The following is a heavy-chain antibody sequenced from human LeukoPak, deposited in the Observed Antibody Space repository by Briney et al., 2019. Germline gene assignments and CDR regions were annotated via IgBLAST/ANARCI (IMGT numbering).Heavy chain of an antibody. V-gene: IGHV3-21*01. Sequence: GGSLRLSCAASGFTLSSYWMNWVRQAPGKGLEWVASISNSSSYIYYADSVKGRFTISRDNAKNSLYLEMNSLRAEDTAVYYRARDIVVVPGFDYWGQRTLVTVSS. CDR2: ISNSSSYI. CDR1: GFTLSSYW. D-gene: IGHD2-2*01. CDR3: ARDIVVVPGFDY. J-gene: IGHJ4*02.